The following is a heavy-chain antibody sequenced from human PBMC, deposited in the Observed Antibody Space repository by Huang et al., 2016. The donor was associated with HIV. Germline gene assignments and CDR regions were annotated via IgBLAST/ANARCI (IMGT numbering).Heavy chain of an antibody. V-gene: IGHV1-69*13. J-gene: IGHJ4*02. CDR1: GDTFNNYG. D-gene: IGHD1-26*01. CDR3: ARDGGANVEGAMSHFDF. CDR2: IIPVLGTP. Sequence: QVQLVQSGAEVKKPGSSVKVSCKASGDTFNNYGISWVRQAPGQGLEWMGGIIPVLGTPDYAQSFQGRVTITADESTTTVYMELSSLRSEDMAIYYCARDGGANVEGAMSHFDFWGQGTQVTVSS.